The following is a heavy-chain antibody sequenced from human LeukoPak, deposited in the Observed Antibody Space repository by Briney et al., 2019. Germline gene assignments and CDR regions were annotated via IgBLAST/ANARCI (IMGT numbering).Heavy chain of an antibody. CDR3: ARGAGQQLARYYYMDV. CDR1: GDSINSKNYY. V-gene: IGHV4-39*01. J-gene: IGHJ6*03. D-gene: IGHD6-13*01. CDR2: IYYNGNT. Sequence: SETLSLTCTVSGDSINSKNYYWGWIRQSPGKGLEWIGTIYYNGNTYYNPSLNSRVTISVDTSKNQFSLKLSSVTAADTAVYYCARGAGQQLARYYYMDVWGKGTTVTISS.